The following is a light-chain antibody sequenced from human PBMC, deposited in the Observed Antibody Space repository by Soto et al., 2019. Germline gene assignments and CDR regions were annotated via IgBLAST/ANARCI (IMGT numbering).Light chain of an antibody. CDR3: AAWDDSLNGPV. CDR2: SNN. J-gene: IGLJ1*01. Sequence: QSALTQPPSASGTPGQRVTISCPGSSSNIGSNTVNWYQQLPGTAPKLLIYSNNQRLSGVPDRFSGSKSGTSASLAIRGLQSEDEADYYCAAWDDSLNGPVFGTGTKVTVL. CDR1: SSNIGSNT. V-gene: IGLV1-44*01.